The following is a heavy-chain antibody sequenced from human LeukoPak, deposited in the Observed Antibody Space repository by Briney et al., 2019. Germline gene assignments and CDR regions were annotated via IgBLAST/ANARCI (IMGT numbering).Heavy chain of an antibody. J-gene: IGHJ4*02. CDR2: INPNSGGT. CDR1: GYTFTGYY. V-gene: IGHV1-2*04. CDR3: ARDLVVVPAAMIRGFDY. D-gene: IGHD2-2*01. Sequence: ASVKVSCKASGYTFTGYYMHWVRQAPGQGLEWMGWINPNSGGTNYAQKFQGWVTMTRDTSISTAYMELSSLRSEDTAVYYCARDLVVVPAAMIRGFDYWGQGTLVTVSS.